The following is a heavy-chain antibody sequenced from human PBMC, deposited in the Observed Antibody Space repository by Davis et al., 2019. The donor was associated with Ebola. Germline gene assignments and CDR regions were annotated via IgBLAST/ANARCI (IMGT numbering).Heavy chain of an antibody. CDR3: AKSDYDTITRGADY. CDR1: GFTFSSYA. J-gene: IGHJ4*02. D-gene: IGHD4-17*01. Sequence: GESLKISCAASGFTFSSYAMHWVRQAPGKGLEWVAVISYDGSNKYYADSVKGRFTVSRDNAKNSVYLQMNSLRPEDTAFYYCAKSDYDTITRGADYWGQGTLVTVSS. CDR2: ISYDGSNK. V-gene: IGHV3-30-3*02.